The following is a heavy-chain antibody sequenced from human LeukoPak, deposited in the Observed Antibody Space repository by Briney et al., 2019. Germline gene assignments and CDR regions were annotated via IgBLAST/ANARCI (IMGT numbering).Heavy chain of an antibody. Sequence: ASVKVSCKASGYTFTSYDITWVRQAPGQGFEWMGWVNPSSGYASYTEKFQGRVIMTRDTSIDTAYMELTSLRSEDTAVYYCARAPLRGGEGYFDYWGQGTLVTVSS. CDR3: ARAPLRGGEGYFDY. V-gene: IGHV1-8*01. CDR1: GYTFTSYD. CDR2: VNPSSGYA. J-gene: IGHJ4*02. D-gene: IGHD3-10*01.